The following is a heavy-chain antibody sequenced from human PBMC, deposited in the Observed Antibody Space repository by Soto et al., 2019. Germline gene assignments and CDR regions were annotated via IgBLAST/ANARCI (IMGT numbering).Heavy chain of an antibody. J-gene: IGHJ4*02. V-gene: IGHV1-3*01. CDR2: INAGNGNT. CDR3: ARERYSSSWYVGAFDY. D-gene: IGHD6-13*01. Sequence: QVQLVQYGADVKKPGASVKVSCKASGNTFTSYSVYWVRQAPGQGLEWMGWINAGNGNTRYSQKFQDRVTITRDTSASTVYMELSSLISEDTAVYYCARERYSSSWYVGAFDYWCQGTLVTVSS. CDR1: GNTFTSYS.